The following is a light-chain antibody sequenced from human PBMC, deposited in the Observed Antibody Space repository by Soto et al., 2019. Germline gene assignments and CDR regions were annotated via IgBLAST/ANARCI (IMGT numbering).Light chain of an antibody. V-gene: IGLV1-40*01. J-gene: IGLJ3*02. Sequence: QSVLTQPPSVSGAPGQRVTISCTGSSSNIGAGYHVHWYQQLPGAAPKLLIFGDSNRPSGVPDRFSGSKSGTSASLAITGLQADDEADYYCQSYDSSLSGNWVFGGGTKVTVL. CDR1: SSNIGAGYH. CDR3: QSYDSSLSGNWV. CDR2: GDS.